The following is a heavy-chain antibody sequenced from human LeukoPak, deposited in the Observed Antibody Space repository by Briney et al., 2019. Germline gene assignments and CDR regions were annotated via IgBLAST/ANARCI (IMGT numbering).Heavy chain of an antibody. CDR3: ATGQPSLWFGSTFDY. V-gene: IGHV4-31*03. CDR1: GGSISSGGYY. J-gene: IGHJ4*02. Sequence: NTSETLSLTCTVSGGSISSGGYYWSWIRQHPGKGLEWIGYIYYSGSTYYNPSLKSRVTISVDTSKNQFSLKLSSVTAADTAVYYCATGQPSLWFGSTFDYWGQGTLVTVSS. CDR2: IYYSGST. D-gene: IGHD3-10*01.